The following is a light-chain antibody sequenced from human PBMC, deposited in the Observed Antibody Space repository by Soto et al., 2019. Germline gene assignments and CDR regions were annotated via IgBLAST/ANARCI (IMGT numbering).Light chain of an antibody. J-gene: IGLJ3*02. CDR1: SSDVGGYDY. CDR3: SPYGGDKNWV. CDR2: EAS. V-gene: IGLV2-8*01. Sequence: QSVLTHPPSASGSPGQSVTVSCTGTSSDVGGYDYVSWYQHHPGTAPKLIIYEASELPSGVPDRFSGSKSGNTASMTLSGLQAEDEVDYCCSPYGGDKNWVFGGGTKVTV.